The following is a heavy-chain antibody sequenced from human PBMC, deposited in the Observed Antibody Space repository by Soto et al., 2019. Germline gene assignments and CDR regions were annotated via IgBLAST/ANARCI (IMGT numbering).Heavy chain of an antibody. D-gene: IGHD2-15*01. V-gene: IGHV4-31*03. J-gene: IGHJ6*02. Sequence: ASETLSLTCTVSGGSISSGGYYWGWIRQHPGKGLEWIGYIYYSGSTYYNPSLKSRVTISVDTSKNQFSLKLSSVTAADTAVYYCARDCSGGSCYGGDYYYYGMDVWGQGTTVTVSS. CDR3: ARDCSGGSCYGGDYYYYGMDV. CDR1: GGSISSGGYY. CDR2: IYYSGST.